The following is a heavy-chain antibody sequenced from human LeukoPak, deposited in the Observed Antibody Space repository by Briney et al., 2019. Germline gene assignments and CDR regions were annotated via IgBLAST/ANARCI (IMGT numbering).Heavy chain of an antibody. D-gene: IGHD5-12*01. V-gene: IGHV3-21*01. CDR3: ARDWGSTGYDLYDS. CDR1: GFTFSSYS. CDR2: ISSSSSYI. J-gene: IGHJ4*02. Sequence: GGSLRLSCAASGFTFSSYSMNWVRQAPGKGLEWVSSISSSSSYIYYADSVKGRFTISRDNAKNSLYPQMNSLRAEDTAVYYCARDWGSTGYDLYDSWGQGTLVTVSS.